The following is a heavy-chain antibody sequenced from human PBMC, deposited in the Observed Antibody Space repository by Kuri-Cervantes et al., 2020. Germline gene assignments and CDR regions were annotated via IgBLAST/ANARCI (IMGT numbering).Heavy chain of an antibody. Sequence: ASVKVSCKASGYTFTSYYIHWVRQAPGQGLEWMGIINPSGGSTSYAQKFQDRVTMTRDTSTTTVYMELSSLRSEDTAVYYCARGKGYNWNDAALDIWGQGTMVTVSS. J-gene: IGHJ3*02. CDR1: GYTFTSYY. CDR3: ARGKGYNWNDAALDI. V-gene: IGHV1-46*01. D-gene: IGHD1-1*01. CDR2: INPSGGST.